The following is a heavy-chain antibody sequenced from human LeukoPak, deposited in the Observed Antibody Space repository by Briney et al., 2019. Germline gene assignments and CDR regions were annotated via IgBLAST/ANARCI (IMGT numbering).Heavy chain of an antibody. CDR1: GFTFSGST. CDR3: ARDPGDRAIDRWFDP. J-gene: IGHJ5*02. V-gene: IGHV3-73*01. Sequence: GGSLRLSCAASGFTFSGSTMHWIRQASGKGLEWVGRIRSKANNYATAYATSVKGRFTLSRDDSKNTAYLQMNSLKTEDTAVYYCARDPGDRAIDRWFDPWGQGTLVIVSS. D-gene: IGHD5-18*01. CDR2: IRSKANNYAT.